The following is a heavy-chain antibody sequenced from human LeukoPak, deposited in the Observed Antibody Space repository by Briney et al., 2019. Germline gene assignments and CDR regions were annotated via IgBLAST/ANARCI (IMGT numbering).Heavy chain of an antibody. V-gene: IGHV3-9*01. Sequence: GGSLILSCGASGFTFHEKYAMHWVRQAPGKGLEWVSGFSLDSDNVGYADSVRGRFTVSRDRAKNSLYLQMNYLRPEDTALYFCTKDMDPGGINVWGQGTTVIVSS. CDR2: FSLDSDNV. D-gene: IGHD2-2*03. J-gene: IGHJ6*02. CDR1: GFTFHEKYA. CDR3: TKDMDPGGINV.